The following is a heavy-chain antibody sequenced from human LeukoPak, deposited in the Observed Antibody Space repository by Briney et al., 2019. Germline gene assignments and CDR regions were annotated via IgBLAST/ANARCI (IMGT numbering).Heavy chain of an antibody. Sequence: SETLSLTCSVSGDSISEYHWSWIRQPPGKGLEWVGYIYYSGSTNYNPSLKSRVTTSVDTSKNQLSLKLSSVTAADTAVYYCARVIGYCSSTSCFGYFDYWGEGTLVTVSS. J-gene: IGHJ4*02. CDR3: ARVIGYCSSTSCFGYFDY. CDR1: GDSISEYH. D-gene: IGHD2-2*01. V-gene: IGHV4-59*08. CDR2: IYYSGST.